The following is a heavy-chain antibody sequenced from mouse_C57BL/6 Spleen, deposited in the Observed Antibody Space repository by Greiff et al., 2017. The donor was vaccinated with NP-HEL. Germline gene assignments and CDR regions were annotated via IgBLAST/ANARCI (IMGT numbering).Heavy chain of an antibody. Sequence: QVQLQQSGPELVTPGASVKLSCKASGYAFSSSWMNWVKQRPGKGLEWIGRIYPGDGDTNYNGKFKGKATLTADKSSSTAYMQLSSLTSEDSAVYFCARGIDYWGQGTTLTVSS. J-gene: IGHJ2*01. CDR1: GYAFSSSW. CDR2: IYPGDGDT. CDR3: ARGIDY. V-gene: IGHV1-82*01.